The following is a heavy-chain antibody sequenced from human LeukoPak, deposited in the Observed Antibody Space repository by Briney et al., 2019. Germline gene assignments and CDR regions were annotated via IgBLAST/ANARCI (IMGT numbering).Heavy chain of an antibody. J-gene: IGHJ4*02. CDR1: GFTFSTYW. CDR3: ARDSAGNDY. V-gene: IGHV3-7*01. CDR2: IKQDGSEK. Sequence: HPGGPLRLSCAASGFTFSTYWMSWVRQAPGKGLEWVGNIKQDGSEKYYVDSVKGRFTISRDNAKNSLYLQMNSLRAEDTAMYYCARDSAGNDYWGQGTLVTVSS. D-gene: IGHD6-13*01.